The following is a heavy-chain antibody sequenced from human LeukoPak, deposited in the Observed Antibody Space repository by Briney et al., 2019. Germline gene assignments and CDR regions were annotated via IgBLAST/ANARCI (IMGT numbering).Heavy chain of an antibody. CDR2: ISGSGGST. Sequence: PGGSLRLSCAASGFTFSSYAMSWVRQAPGKGLEWVSAISGSGGSTYYADSVKGRFTISRDNSKNTLYLQMNSLRAEDTAVYYCAKWFLRYSSWKGDGFDYWGQGTLVTVSS. J-gene: IGHJ4*02. V-gene: IGHV3-23*01. CDR1: GFTFSSYA. D-gene: IGHD6-19*01. CDR3: AKWFLRYSSWKGDGFDY.